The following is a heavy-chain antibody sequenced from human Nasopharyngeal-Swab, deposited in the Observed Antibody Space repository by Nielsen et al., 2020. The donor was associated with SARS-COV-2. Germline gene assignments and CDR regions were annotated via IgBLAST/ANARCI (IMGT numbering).Heavy chain of an antibody. Sequence: SETLSLTCAVSRGSISSSNWWSWVRQPPGKGLEWIGEIYHSGSTNYNPSLKSRVTILVDKSKNQFSLKLSSVTAADTALYYCARGSSSDAFDIWGLGTMVTVSS. CDR3: ARGSSSDAFDI. CDR2: IYHSGST. V-gene: IGHV4-4*02. D-gene: IGHD6-6*01. J-gene: IGHJ3*02. CDR1: RGSISSSNW.